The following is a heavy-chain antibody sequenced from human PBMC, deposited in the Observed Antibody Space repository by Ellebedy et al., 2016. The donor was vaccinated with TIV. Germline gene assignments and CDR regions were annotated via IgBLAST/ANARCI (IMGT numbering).Heavy chain of an antibody. CDR2: ITHSGST. CDR3: ATSAVAGRRLLPLDY. D-gene: IGHD6-19*01. CDR1: GASFNGYD. J-gene: IGHJ4*02. V-gene: IGHV4-34*01. Sequence: SETLSLXCTVSGASFNGYDWSWIRQPPGKGLEWIGKITHSGSTNYNPSLESRVTISVDTSKHQFSLRLSSLTAADTAVYYCATSAVAGRRLLPLDYWGQGTLVTVSS.